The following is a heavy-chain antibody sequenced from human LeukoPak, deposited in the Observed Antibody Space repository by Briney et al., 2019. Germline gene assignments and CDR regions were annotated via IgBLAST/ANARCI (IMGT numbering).Heavy chain of an antibody. J-gene: IGHJ3*02. CDR1: GFSFSSYG. Sequence: PGRSLRLSCAASGFSFSSYGMYWVRQAPGKGLEWVAVIWYDGSNKYYADSVKGRFTISRDNSKNTLYLQMNSLRAEDTAVYYCARDRGLHAFDIWGQGTMVTVSS. CDR2: IWYDGSNK. D-gene: IGHD3-10*01. CDR3: ARDRGLHAFDI. V-gene: IGHV3-33*07.